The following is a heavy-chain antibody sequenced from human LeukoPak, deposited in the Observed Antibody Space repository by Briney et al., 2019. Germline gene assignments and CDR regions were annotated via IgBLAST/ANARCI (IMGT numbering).Heavy chain of an antibody. CDR2: ISYDGSNK. V-gene: IGHV3-30*18. CDR1: GFTLSSYG. J-gene: IGHJ4*02. CDR3: AKGRRTSSGWFYFDY. Sequence: PGGSLRLSCAASGFTLSSYGMHWVRQAPGKGLEWVALISYDGSNKYYADSVKGRFTISRDISKNTLFLRMNSLRAEDTAVYYCAKGRRTSSGWFYFDYWGQGTLVTVSS. D-gene: IGHD6-19*01.